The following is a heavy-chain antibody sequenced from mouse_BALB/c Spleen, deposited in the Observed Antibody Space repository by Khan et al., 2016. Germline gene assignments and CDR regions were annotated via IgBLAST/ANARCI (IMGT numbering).Heavy chain of an antibody. D-gene: IGHD2-1*01. J-gene: IGHJ2*01. CDR3: AYYGNYDY. Sequence: QVQLQQSGAELAKPGASVKMSCKASGYTFTSYWMHWVKQRPGQGLEWIGYINPSTGYTEYNQKFKDKATLTADKSSSTAYRKMSRVTSEGAGVYNRAYYGNYDYWGQGTTITVAS. V-gene: IGHV1-7*01. CDR1: GYTFTSYW. CDR2: INPSTGYT.